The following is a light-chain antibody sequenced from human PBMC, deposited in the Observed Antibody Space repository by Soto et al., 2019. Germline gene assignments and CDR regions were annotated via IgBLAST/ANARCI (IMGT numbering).Light chain of an antibody. CDR3: QPAYSCTPT. Sequence: DIQITQSPSSVSASVGDRVTITCRASQGISSCLAWYQQKPGKDPKLLIYAASSLQSGVTSRFSGSESGTDFNPNISILQPAYVATSYCQPAYSCTPTFGGGAMV. V-gene: IGKV1-12*01. CDR1: QGISSC. CDR2: AAS. J-gene: IGKJ4*01.